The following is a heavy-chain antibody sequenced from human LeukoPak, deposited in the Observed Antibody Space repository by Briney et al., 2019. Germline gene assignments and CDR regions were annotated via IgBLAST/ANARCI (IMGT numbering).Heavy chain of an antibody. CDR3: ARLKGYDSSGYHDY. CDR1: GYTFTSYG. CDR2: ISGYKGNT. J-gene: IGHJ4*02. D-gene: IGHD3-22*01. V-gene: IGHV1-18*01. Sequence: ASVKVSCKASGYTFTSYGVSWVRHAPGQGLEWMGWISGYKGNTNYAQNLQGRVTMTTDTSTSTAYMELRSLRSDDTAVYYCARLKGYDSSGYHDYWGQGTLVTVSS.